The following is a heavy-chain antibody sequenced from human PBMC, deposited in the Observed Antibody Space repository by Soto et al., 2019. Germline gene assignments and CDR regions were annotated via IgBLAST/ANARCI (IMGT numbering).Heavy chain of an antibody. CDR1: ASSISSGRYY. Sequence: SETLSLTCTVSASSISSGRYYWSWIRQHPGKGLEWIGYIYYSGSTFYNPSLKSRVTISVDTSKNQFSLKLCSVTGAGTAVYYCARDRRIAAAGGAHDAFDIWGQGTMVTVSS. CDR3: ARDRRIAAAGGAHDAFDI. D-gene: IGHD6-13*01. V-gene: IGHV4-31*03. J-gene: IGHJ3*02. CDR2: IYYSGST.